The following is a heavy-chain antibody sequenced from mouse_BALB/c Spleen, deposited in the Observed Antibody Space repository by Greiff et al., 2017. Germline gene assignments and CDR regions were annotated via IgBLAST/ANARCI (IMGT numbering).Heavy chain of an antibody. CDR3: ARDSPMIRAMDY. J-gene: IGHJ4*01. CDR2: IWAGGST. Sequence: VKLVESGPGLVAPSQSLSITCTVSGFSLTSYGVHWVRQPPGKGLEWLGVIWAGGSTNYNSALMSRLSISKDNSKSQVFLKMNSLQTDDTAMYYCARDSPMIRAMDYWGQGTSVTVSS. V-gene: IGHV2-9*02. D-gene: IGHD2-4*01. CDR1: GFSLTSYG.